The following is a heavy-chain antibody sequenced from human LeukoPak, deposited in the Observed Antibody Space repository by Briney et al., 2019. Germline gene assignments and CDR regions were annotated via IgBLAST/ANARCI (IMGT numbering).Heavy chain of an antibody. J-gene: IGHJ3*02. CDR1: GGSISSGSYY. V-gene: IGHV4-61*02. Sequence: SQTLSLTCTVSGGSISSGSYYWSWIRQPAGKGLEWIGRIYTSGSTNYNPSLKSRVTISVGTSKNQFSLKLSSVTAADTAVYYCARSTTVDAFDIWGQGTMVTVSS. CDR2: IYTSGST. CDR3: ARSTTVDAFDI. D-gene: IGHD4-17*01.